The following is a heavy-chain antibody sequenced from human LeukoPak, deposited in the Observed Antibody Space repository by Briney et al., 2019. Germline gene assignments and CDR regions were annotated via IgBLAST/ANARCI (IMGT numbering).Heavy chain of an antibody. V-gene: IGHV1-2*02. D-gene: IGHD3-16*02. CDR2: INPNSGGT. J-gene: IGHJ4*02. CDR3: ERGAYDYVWGSYRPFDY. Sequence: ASVKVSFKASGYTFTGYYMHWVRQAPGQGLEWMGWINPNSGGTNYAQKFQVRVTMTRDKSISTAYMELSRLRSDDTAVYYCERGAYDYVWGSYRPFDYWGQGTLVTVSS. CDR1: GYTFTGYY.